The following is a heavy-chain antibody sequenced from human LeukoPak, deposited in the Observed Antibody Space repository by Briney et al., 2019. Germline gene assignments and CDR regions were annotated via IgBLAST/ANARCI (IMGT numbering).Heavy chain of an antibody. CDR1: GGSISSGSYY. Sequence: SQTLSLTCTVSGGSISSGSYYWSWIRQPAGKGLEWIGRIYTSGSTNYNPSLKSRVTISVDRSKNQFSLKLSSVTAADTAVYYCARGGSLGYCSSTSCPRIDYWGQGTLVTVSS. V-gene: IGHV4-61*02. J-gene: IGHJ4*02. D-gene: IGHD2-2*01. CDR3: ARGGSLGYCSSTSCPRIDY. CDR2: IYTSGST.